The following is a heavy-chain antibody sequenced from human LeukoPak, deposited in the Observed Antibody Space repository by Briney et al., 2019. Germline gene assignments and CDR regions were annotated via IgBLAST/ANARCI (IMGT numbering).Heavy chain of an antibody. J-gene: IGHJ4*02. D-gene: IGHD3-10*01. CDR3: AKGGDTLVRGARDFGPKLAQGKYYFDY. CDR1: GFTFSSYA. CDR2: ISGGGGST. V-gene: IGHV3-23*01. Sequence: GGSLRLSCAASGFTFSSYAMSWVRQAPGKGLEWVSAISGGGGSTYYADSVKGRFTISRDNSKNRLYLQMNSLRAEDTAVYYCAKGGDTLVRGARDFGPKLAQGKYYFDYWGQGTLVTVSS.